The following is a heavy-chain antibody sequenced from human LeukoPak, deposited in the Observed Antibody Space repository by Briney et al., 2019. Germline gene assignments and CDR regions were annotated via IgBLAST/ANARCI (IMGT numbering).Heavy chain of an antibody. Sequence: GGSLRLSCAASGFTFSSYGMHWVRQAPGKGLEWVAFIRYDGSNKYYADSVKGRFTISRDNSQNTLYLQMNSLKTEDTAVYYCTTDSTVENAFDIWGQGTMVTVSS. CDR1: GFTFSSYG. CDR2: IRYDGSNK. V-gene: IGHV3-30*02. J-gene: IGHJ3*02. D-gene: IGHD5-24*01. CDR3: TTDSTVENAFDI.